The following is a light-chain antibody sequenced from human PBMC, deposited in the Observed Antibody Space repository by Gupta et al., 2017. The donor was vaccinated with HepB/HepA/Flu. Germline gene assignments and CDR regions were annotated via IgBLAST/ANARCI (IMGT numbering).Light chain of an antibody. CDR3: MQGLQTPT. V-gene: IGKV2-28*01. CDR1: QSLLHSNGYNY. Sequence: EIVMTQSPLSLPVTPGEPASISCRSSQSLLHSNGYNYLDWYLQKPGQSPQLLIYLGSNRDSGVPDRFRASGSGTDFTLKISRVEAEDVGVYYCMQGLQTPTFGGGTKVDIK. J-gene: IGKJ4*01. CDR2: LGS.